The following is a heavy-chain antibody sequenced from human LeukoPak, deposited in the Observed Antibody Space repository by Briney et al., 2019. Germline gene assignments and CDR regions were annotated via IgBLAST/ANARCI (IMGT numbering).Heavy chain of an antibody. D-gene: IGHD1-26*01. J-gene: IGHJ5*02. Sequence: SETLSLTCAVYGGSFSGYYWSWIRQPPGKGLEWIGEINHSGSTNYNPSLKSRVTISVDTSKNQFSLKLSSVTAADTAVYYCARRMGGGSYYWFDPWGQGTLVTVSS. CDR1: GGSFSGYY. CDR3: ARRMGGGSYYWFDP. V-gene: IGHV4-34*01. CDR2: INHSGST.